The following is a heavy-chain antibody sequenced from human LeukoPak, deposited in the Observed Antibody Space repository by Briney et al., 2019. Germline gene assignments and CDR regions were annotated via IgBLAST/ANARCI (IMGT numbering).Heavy chain of an antibody. V-gene: IGHV3-11*04. CDR3: ARDGLRFLEWFDVWFDP. CDR1: GFTFSDYY. CDR2: ISSSGSTI. D-gene: IGHD3-3*01. J-gene: IGHJ5*02. Sequence: PGGSLRLSCAASGFTFSDYYMSWIRQAPGKGLEWVSYISSSGSTIYYADSVKGRFTICRDNAKNSLYLQMNSLRAEDTAVYYCARDGLRFLEWFDVWFDPWGQGTLVTVSS.